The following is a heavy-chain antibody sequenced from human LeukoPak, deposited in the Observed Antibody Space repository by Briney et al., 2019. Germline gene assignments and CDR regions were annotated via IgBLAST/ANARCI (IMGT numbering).Heavy chain of an antibody. Sequence: GGSLRLSCAASGFTFSSYEMNWVRQAPGKGLEWVSYISSSGSTMYYADYVKGRFTISRDNAKNSLYLQMNSLRAEDTAVCYCARAELAHWGYYFDYWGQGTLVTVSS. CDR3: ARAELAHWGYYFDY. J-gene: IGHJ4*02. CDR1: GFTFSSYE. V-gene: IGHV3-48*03. CDR2: ISSSGSTM. D-gene: IGHD3-16*01.